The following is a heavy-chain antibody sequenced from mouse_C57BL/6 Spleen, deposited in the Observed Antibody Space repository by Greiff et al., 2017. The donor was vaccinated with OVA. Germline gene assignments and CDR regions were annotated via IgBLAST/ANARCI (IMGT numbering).Heavy chain of an antibody. V-gene: IGHV1-82*01. J-gene: IGHJ2*01. CDR1: GYAFSSSW. CDR2: IYPGDGDT. D-gene: IGHD1-1*01. CDR3: TRELPFDY. Sequence: QVQLQQSGPELVQPGASVKISCKASGYAFSSSWMNWVKQRPGKGLEWIGRIYPGDGDTNYNGKFKGKATLTADKSSSTAYMQLSSLTSEDSAVYFCTRELPFDYWGQGTTLTVSS.